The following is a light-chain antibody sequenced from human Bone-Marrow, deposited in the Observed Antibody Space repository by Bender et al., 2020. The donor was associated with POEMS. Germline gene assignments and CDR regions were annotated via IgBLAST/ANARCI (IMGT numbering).Light chain of an antibody. CDR3: QTWGTGIQV. CDR1: SGHSTYA. CDR2: LNSDGSH. Sequence: QLVLTQSPSASASLGASVKLTCSLNSGHSTYAITWHQQQPEKGPRYLMRLNSDGSHSKGDGVPDRFSGSTSGAERYPTISSLQSEDEAVYYCQTWGTGIQVFGGGTKLTVL. J-gene: IGLJ3*02. V-gene: IGLV4-69*01.